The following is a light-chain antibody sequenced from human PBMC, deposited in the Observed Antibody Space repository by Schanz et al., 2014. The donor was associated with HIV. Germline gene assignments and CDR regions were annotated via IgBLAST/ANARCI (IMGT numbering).Light chain of an antibody. Sequence: EIVLTQSPGTLSLSPGERATLSCRASQSVRSNYLAWYQQKPGQAPRLLIYGASSRATGIPDTFSGSGSGTDFTLNISRLEPEDFAVYYCQQYGNSPLTFGGGTKVEIK. CDR3: QQYGNSPLT. V-gene: IGKV3-20*01. CDR2: GAS. CDR1: QSVRSNY. J-gene: IGKJ4*01.